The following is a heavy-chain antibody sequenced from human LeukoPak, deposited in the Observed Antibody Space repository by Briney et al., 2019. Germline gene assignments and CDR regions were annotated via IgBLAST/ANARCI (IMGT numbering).Heavy chain of an antibody. D-gene: IGHD4-17*01. CDR3: ARDNRDYGDSFDY. CDR1: GFTFSSYW. V-gene: IGHV3-7*01. Sequence: GGSLRLSCAASGFTFSSYWMSWVRQAPGEGLEWVANIKQDGSEKYYVDSVKGRFTISRDNSKNTLYLQMNSLRAEDTAVYYCARDNRDYGDSFDYWGQGTLVTVSS. CDR2: IKQDGSEK. J-gene: IGHJ4*02.